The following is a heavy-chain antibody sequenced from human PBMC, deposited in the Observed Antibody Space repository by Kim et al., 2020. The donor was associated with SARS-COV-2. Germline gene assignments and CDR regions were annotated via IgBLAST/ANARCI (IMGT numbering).Heavy chain of an antibody. Sequence: GGSLRLSCAASGFTFSSYEMNWVRQAPGKGLEWVSYISSSGSTIYYADSVKGRFTISRDNAKNSLYLQMNSLRAEDTAVYYCARALRGLQQLVLDYWGQGTLVTVSS. D-gene: IGHD6-13*01. CDR2: ISSSGSTI. J-gene: IGHJ4*02. CDR1: GFTFSSYE. V-gene: IGHV3-48*03. CDR3: ARALRGLQQLVLDY.